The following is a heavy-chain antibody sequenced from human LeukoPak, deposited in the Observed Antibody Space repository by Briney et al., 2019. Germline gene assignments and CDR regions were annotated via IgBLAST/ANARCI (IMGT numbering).Heavy chain of an antibody. V-gene: IGHV3-23*01. CDR1: GFTFSSIA. D-gene: IGHD3-16*01. CDR2: ISGSGGTP. J-gene: IGHJ5*02. Sequence: GGSLRLSCAASGFTFSSIAMSWVRQAPGKGLEWVSTISGSGGTPYYADSVRGRFTISRDNSKNTLGLQMNSLRVDDTAIYYCIPRGILHSWGQGTLVTVSS. CDR3: IPRGILHS.